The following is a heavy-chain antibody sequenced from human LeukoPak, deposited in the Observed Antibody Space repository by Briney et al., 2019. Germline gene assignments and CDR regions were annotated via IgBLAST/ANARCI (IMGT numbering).Heavy chain of an antibody. CDR1: GFTVSSSY. CDR3: AREGSGSYYFDY. J-gene: IGHJ4*02. CDR2: SYSGGTT. Sequence: PGGSLRLSCAASGFTVSSSYMSWVRQAPGKGLEWVSVSYSGGTTDYADSVKGRFTFSRDNSKNTLYLQMNSLRAEDTAVYYCAREGSGSYYFDYWGQGTLVTVSS. D-gene: IGHD5-12*01. V-gene: IGHV3-53*01.